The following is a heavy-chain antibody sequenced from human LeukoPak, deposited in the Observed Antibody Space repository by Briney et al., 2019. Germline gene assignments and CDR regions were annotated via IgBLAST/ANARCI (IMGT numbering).Heavy chain of an antibody. V-gene: IGHV1-8*01. CDR2: MNPNSGNT. CDR3: ARRIAARPHPFDS. CDR1: GYTFTSYD. D-gene: IGHD6-6*01. Sequence: ASVKVSCKASGYTFTSYDINWVRQATGQGLEWMGWMNPNSGNTGYAQKFQGRVPMTRTTSISTAYMELSSLRSEDTAVYYCARRIAARPHPFDSWGQGTLVTVSS. J-gene: IGHJ4*02.